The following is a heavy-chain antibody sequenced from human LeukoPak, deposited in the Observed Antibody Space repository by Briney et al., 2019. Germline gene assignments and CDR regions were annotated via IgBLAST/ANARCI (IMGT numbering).Heavy chain of an antibody. D-gene: IGHD4-11*01. Sequence: ASVKVSCKASGDTFTNFYINWVRQATGQGLEWMGWMNPKTGNTGSAQKLQGRVTITGNTSISTAYMELSSLRSEDTAVYYCVRIDYSNAFDMWGQGTMVTVSS. J-gene: IGHJ3*02. V-gene: IGHV1-8*01. CDR1: GDTFTNFY. CDR2: MNPKTGNT. CDR3: VRIDYSNAFDM.